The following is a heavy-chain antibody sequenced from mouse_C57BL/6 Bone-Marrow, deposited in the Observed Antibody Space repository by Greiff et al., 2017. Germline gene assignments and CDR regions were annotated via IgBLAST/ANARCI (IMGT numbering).Heavy chain of an antibody. CDR1: GYTFTSYW. V-gene: IGHV1-64*01. J-gene: IGHJ1*03. Sequence: VQLQQPGAELVKPGASVKLSCKASGYTFTSYWMHWVKQRPGQGLEWIGMIHPNSGSTNYNEKFKSKATLTVDKSSSTAYMQLSSLTSEDSAVYYCARKGDCYGSSYWYFDVWGTGTTVTVSS. CDR3: ARKGDCYGSSYWYFDV. CDR2: IHPNSGST. D-gene: IGHD1-1*01.